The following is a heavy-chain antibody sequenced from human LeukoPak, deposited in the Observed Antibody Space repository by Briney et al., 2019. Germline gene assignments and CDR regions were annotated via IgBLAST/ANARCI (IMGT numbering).Heavy chain of an antibody. D-gene: IGHD5-12*01. Sequence: GGSLRLSCAASGFTFSSSWMHWVRQAPGKGLVWVSRMNSDGTSITYADSVKGRFTVARDNAKNTLYLQMNSLRAEDTAVYYCTRELEVDKAFDIWGQGTIGTVSS. CDR3: TRELEVDKAFDI. CDR1: GFTFSSSW. CDR2: MNSDGTSI. V-gene: IGHV3-74*01. J-gene: IGHJ3*02.